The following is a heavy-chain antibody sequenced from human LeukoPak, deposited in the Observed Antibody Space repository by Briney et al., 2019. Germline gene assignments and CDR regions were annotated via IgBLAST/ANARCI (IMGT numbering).Heavy chain of an antibody. Sequence: GWSLRLSCAASGFTFSSYWMSWVRQAPGKGLEWVANIKQDGSEKYYVDSVKGRFTISRDNAKNSLYLQMNSLRAEDTAVYYCARSPDSDRHDYWGQGTLVIVSS. CDR1: GFTFSSYW. J-gene: IGHJ4*02. D-gene: IGHD3-9*01. CDR2: IKQDGSEK. CDR3: ARSPDSDRHDY. V-gene: IGHV3-7*03.